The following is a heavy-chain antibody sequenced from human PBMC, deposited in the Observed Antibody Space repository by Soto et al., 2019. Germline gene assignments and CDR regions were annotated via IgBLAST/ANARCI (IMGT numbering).Heavy chain of an antibody. D-gene: IGHD2-2*01. J-gene: IGHJ6*03. CDR2: IRSKAYGGTT. Sequence: GGSLRLSCTSSGFTFGDYAMSLFRQAPGKGLEWGGFIRSKAYGGTTEYAASVKGRFTISRDDSKSTAYMELSSLRSEDTAVYYCARVTGPDTSWAQRDYYYMDVWGKGTTVTVSS. V-gene: IGHV3-49*03. CDR1: GFTFGDYA. CDR3: ARVTGPDTSWAQRDYYYMDV.